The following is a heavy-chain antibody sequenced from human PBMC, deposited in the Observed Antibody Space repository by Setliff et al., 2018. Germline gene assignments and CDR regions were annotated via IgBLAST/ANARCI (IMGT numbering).Heavy chain of an antibody. CDR2: INAANGNT. V-gene: IGHV1-3*01. J-gene: IGHJ4*02. Sequence: VASVKVSCKASGGTFSSYAISWVRQAPGQRLEWMGWINAANGNTEYSQKFQGRVTIARDTSASTAYMELSSLRSEDTALYYCARGGASSRWYYFDYWGQGTLVTVSS. D-gene: IGHD6-13*01. CDR1: GGTFSSYA. CDR3: ARGGASSRWYYFDY.